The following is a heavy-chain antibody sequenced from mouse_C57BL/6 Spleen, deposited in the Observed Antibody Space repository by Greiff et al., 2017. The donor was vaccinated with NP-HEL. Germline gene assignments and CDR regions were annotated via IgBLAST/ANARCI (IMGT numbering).Heavy chain of an antibody. CDR3: ITTVVADWYFDV. J-gene: IGHJ1*03. Sequence: VQLQQSGTVLARPGASVKMSCKTSGYTFTSYWMHWVKQRPGQGLEWIGAIYPGNSDTSYNQKFKGKAKLTAVTSASTAYMELSSLTNEDSAVYYCITTVVADWYFDVWGTGTTVTVSS. CDR1: GYTFTSYW. V-gene: IGHV1-5*01. CDR2: IYPGNSDT. D-gene: IGHD1-1*01.